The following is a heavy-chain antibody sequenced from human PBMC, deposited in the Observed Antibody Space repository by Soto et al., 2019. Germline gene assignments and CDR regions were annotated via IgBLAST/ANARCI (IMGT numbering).Heavy chain of an antibody. Sequence: GASVKVSCTASGYTFTSYDINWVRQATGQGLEWMGWMNPNSGNTGYAQKFQGRVTMTRNTSISTAYMELSSLRSEDTAVFYCARGPDSGDSRAFDIWGQGTMVTVSS. D-gene: IGHD4-17*01. CDR2: MNPNSGNT. CDR3: ARGPDSGDSRAFDI. V-gene: IGHV1-8*01. CDR1: GYTFTSYD. J-gene: IGHJ3*02.